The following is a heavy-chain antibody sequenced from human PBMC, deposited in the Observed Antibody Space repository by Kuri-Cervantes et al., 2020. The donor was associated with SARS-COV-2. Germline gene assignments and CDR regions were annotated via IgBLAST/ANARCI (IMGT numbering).Heavy chain of an antibody. J-gene: IGHJ5*02. Sequence: ASVKVSCKASGYTFTSYDINWVRQATGQGLEWMGGFDPEDGETIYAQKFQGRVTMTEDTSTDTAYMELSSLRSEDTAVYYCATGPPYCSSTSCSRWLDPWGQGTLVTVSS. V-gene: IGHV1-24*01. CDR3: ATGPPYCSSTSCSRWLDP. CDR2: FDPEDGET. D-gene: IGHD2-2*01. CDR1: GYTFTSYD.